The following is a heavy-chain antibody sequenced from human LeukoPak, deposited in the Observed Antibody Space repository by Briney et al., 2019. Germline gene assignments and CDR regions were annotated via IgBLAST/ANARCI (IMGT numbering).Heavy chain of an antibody. V-gene: IGHV3-64*01. Sequence: GGSLRLSCAASGFTFSSYAMYWVRRTPGKGLEYVSVISGNGVSTHYATSVKGRFTVSRDNSKNTLYLQMGSLRAEDMAVYYCARDASDIVVVPAAVGPFDLWGQGTLVTVSS. CDR1: GFTFSSYA. CDR2: ISGNGVST. J-gene: IGHJ4*02. CDR3: ARDASDIVVVPAAVGPFDL. D-gene: IGHD2-2*01.